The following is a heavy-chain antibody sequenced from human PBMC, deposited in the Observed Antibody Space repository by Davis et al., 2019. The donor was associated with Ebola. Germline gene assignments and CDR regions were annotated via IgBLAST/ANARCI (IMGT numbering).Heavy chain of an antibody. Sequence: GESLKISCKGSGYSFTSYWIGWVRQMPGKGLEWMGIIYPGDSDTRYSRSFQGQVTMSVDTSISTAYLQWSSLKASDTAMYYCARRGQWLVPDYWGQGTLVTVSS. CDR2: IYPGDSDT. CDR1: GYSFTSYW. D-gene: IGHD6-19*01. CDR3: ARRGQWLVPDY. J-gene: IGHJ4*02. V-gene: IGHV5-51*01.